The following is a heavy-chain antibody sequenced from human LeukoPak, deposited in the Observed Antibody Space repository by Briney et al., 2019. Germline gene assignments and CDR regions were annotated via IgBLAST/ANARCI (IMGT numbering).Heavy chain of an antibody. V-gene: IGHV1-24*01. D-gene: IGHD3-22*01. CDR1: GYTLTELS. CDR3: ATGLDSSGYYSYGY. Sequence: ASVKVSCKVSGYTLTELSMHWVRQAPGKGLEWTGGFDPEDGETIYAQKFQGRVTMTEETSTDTAYMELSSLRSEDTAVYYCATGLDSSGYYSYGYWGQGTLVTVSS. J-gene: IGHJ4*02. CDR2: FDPEDGET.